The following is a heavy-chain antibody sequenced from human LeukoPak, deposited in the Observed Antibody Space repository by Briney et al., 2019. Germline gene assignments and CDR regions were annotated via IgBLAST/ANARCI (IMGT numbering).Heavy chain of an antibody. Sequence: SETLSLTCTVSGGSISSSSYYWGWFRQPPGKGLEWIGSIYYSGSTYYNPSLKGRVTISVDTSKNQFSLKLSSVTAADTAVYYCARTFGDGYFDYWGQGTLVTVSS. V-gene: IGHV4-39*07. D-gene: IGHD3-16*01. CDR2: IYYSGST. CDR3: ARTFGDGYFDY. J-gene: IGHJ4*02. CDR1: GGSISSSSYY.